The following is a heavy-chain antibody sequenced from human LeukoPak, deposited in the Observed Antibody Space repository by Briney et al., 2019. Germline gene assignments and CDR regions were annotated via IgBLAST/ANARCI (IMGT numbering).Heavy chain of an antibody. CDR1: GYTFTSYD. V-gene: IGHV1-8*01. CDR2: MNPNSGNT. D-gene: IGHD2-15*01. CDR3: TRGLVVLSATSWAFDI. J-gene: IGHJ3*02. Sequence: GASVKVSCKASGYTFTSYDINWVRQATGQGLEWMGWMNPNSGNTGYAQKFQARVSMTRNTSIRTAYMELSSLRSEGTAVYYCTRGLVVLSATSWAFDIWGHGTMVTVSS.